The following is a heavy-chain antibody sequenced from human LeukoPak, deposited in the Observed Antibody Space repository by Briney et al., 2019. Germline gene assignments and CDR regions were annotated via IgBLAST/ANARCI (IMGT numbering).Heavy chain of an antibody. Sequence: PGGSLRLSCAASGFTFSSYWMSWVRQAPGKGLEWVSSISSSSSYIYYADSVKGRFTISRDNAKNSLYLQMNSLRAEDTAVYYCARGRGYSSSWVDYWGQGTLVTVSS. CDR3: ARGRGYSSSWVDY. CDR1: GFTFSSYW. D-gene: IGHD6-13*01. V-gene: IGHV3-21*01. CDR2: ISSSSSYI. J-gene: IGHJ4*02.